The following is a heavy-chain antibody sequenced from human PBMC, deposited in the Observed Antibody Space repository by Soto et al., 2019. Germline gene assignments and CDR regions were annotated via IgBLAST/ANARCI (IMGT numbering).Heavy chain of an antibody. D-gene: IGHD4-17*01. CDR1: GFTFSSYA. CDR3: AKDHDYGGNRAAGH. J-gene: IGHJ4*02. CDR2: ISGSGGST. Sequence: EVQLLESGGGLVQPGGSLRLSCAASGFTFSSYAMSWVRQAPGRGLEWVSAISGSGGSTYYADSVKGRFTISRDNSKNTLYLQMNSLRAEDTAVYYCAKDHDYGGNRAAGHWGQGTLVTVSS. V-gene: IGHV3-23*01.